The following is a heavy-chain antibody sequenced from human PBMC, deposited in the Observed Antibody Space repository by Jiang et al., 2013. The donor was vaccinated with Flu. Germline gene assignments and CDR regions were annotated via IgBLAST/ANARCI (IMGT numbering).Heavy chain of an antibody. CDR2: IYRGTA. J-gene: IGHJ5*02. D-gene: IGHD6-19*01. CDR1: GASISSHY. CDR3: ARNAGRIGEAGTHWYDP. V-gene: IGHV4-4*08. Sequence: GSGLVKPSETLSLICTVSGASISSHYWTWIRQSPGKGLEWIGHIYRGTAYYNPSLTSRVTISTDASKNQFSLNLRAATAADTAVYYCARNAGRIGEAGTHWYDPWGQGTLVVVSA.